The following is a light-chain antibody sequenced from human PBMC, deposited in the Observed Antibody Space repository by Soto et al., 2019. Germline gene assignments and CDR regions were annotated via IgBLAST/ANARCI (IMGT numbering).Light chain of an antibody. CDR3: QQLRMYPST. Sequence: DIQLTQSPSFLSASVGDRVTITCRASQSISTWLAWYQQKPGKAPKLLIYWASSLGSGVPSRFSGSGSEREFTLTISSLQPEDFATYSCQQLRMYPSTFGGGTKVDIK. CDR1: QSISTW. J-gene: IGKJ4*01. CDR2: WAS. V-gene: IGKV1-5*03.